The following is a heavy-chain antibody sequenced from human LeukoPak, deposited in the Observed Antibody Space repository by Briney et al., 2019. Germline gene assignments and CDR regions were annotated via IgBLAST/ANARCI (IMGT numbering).Heavy chain of an antibody. D-gene: IGHD5-18*01. CDR2: ISGSGGST. Sequence: PGGSLRVSCAASGFTFSSYAMSWVRQAPGKGLEWVSAISGSGGSTYYADSVKGRFTISRDNSKNTLYLQMNSLRAEDTAVYYCAKKTRANVDTAMVDYWGQGTLVTVSS. V-gene: IGHV3-23*01. CDR3: AKKTRANVDTAMVDY. CDR1: GFTFSSYA. J-gene: IGHJ4*02.